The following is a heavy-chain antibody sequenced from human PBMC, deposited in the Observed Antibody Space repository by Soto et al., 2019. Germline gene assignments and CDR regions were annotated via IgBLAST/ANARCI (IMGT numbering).Heavy chain of an antibody. CDR2: IIPIFGTA. V-gene: IGHV1-69*06. Sequence: SVKVSCKASGGTFSSYAISCVRQSPGQGLEWMGGIIPIFGTANYAQKFQGRVTITADKSTSTAYMELSSLRSEDTAVYYCARDGYDFWSGLDPWGQGTLVTVSS. J-gene: IGHJ5*02. CDR1: GGTFSSYA. CDR3: ARDGYDFWSGLDP. D-gene: IGHD3-3*01.